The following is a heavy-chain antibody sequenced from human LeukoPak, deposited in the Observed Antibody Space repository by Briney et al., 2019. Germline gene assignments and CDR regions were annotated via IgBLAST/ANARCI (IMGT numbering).Heavy chain of an antibody. CDR2: ISGYNGYT. Sequence: ASVKVSCKASGYTFTSYGISWVRQAPGQGLEWMGWISGYNGYTTYSQNLQGRVTMTTDTSTSTAYMELRSLRSDDTAVYYCARDGHRMYYYESSDYRFDLWGQGTLVTVSS. CDR1: GYTFTSYG. J-gene: IGHJ5*02. V-gene: IGHV1-18*01. CDR3: ARDGHRMYYYESSDYRFDL. D-gene: IGHD3-22*01.